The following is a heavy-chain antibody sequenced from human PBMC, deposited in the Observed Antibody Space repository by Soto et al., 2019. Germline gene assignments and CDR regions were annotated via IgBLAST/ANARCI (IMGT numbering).Heavy chain of an antibody. Sequence: GGSLRLSCAASGFTVSSNYMSWVRQAPGKGLEWVSVIYSGGSTYYADSVKGRFTISRDNSKNTLYLQMNSLRAEDTAVYYCAREGPIHGNAFDIWGQGTMVTVSS. J-gene: IGHJ3*02. CDR1: GFTVSSNY. CDR3: AREGPIHGNAFDI. V-gene: IGHV3-66*01. CDR2: IYSGGST.